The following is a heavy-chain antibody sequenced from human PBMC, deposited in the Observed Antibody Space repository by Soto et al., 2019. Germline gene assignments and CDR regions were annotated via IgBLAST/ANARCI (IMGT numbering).Heavy chain of an antibody. CDR2: IRSKANSYAT. Sequence: GGSLRLSCAASGFTFSGSAMHWVRQASGKGLEWVGRIRSKANSYATAYAASVKGRFTISRDDSKNTAYLQMNSLKTEDTAVYYCTSPLGINDYWGQGTLVTVSS. V-gene: IGHV3-73*01. CDR1: GFTFSGSA. CDR3: TSPLGINDY. D-gene: IGHD7-27*01. J-gene: IGHJ4*02.